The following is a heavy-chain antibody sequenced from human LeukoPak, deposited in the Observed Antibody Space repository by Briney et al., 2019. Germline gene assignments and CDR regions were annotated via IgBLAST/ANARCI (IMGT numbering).Heavy chain of an antibody. CDR3: AKVAYYDSSGYYYYFDY. D-gene: IGHD3-22*01. CDR1: GFTFTSYA. CDR2: ISGSGGST. V-gene: IGHV3-23*01. J-gene: IGHJ4*02. Sequence: PGGSLRLSCAASGFTFTSYAMSWVRQAPGKGLEWVSAISGSGGSTYYVDSVKGRFTISRDNSKKTLYLQMNSLRAEDTAVYYCAKVAYYDSSGYYYYFDYWGQGTLVTVSS.